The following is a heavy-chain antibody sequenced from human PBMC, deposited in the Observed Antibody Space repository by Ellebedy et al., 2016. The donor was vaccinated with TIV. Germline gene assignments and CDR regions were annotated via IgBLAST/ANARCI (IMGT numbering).Heavy chain of an antibody. J-gene: IGHJ4*02. CDR1: GGTFSTYT. V-gene: IGHV1-69*06. CDR2: ILTIFDKT. Sequence: AASVKVSCKVSGGTFSTYTITWVRQAPAQGLEWMGGILTIFDKTKYAQTFQGRVTFTADTSTYTAYMELSSLRSEDTAIYYCARATTHSGSYWPLGYWGQGTLVTVSS. D-gene: IGHD1-26*01. CDR3: ARATTHSGSYWPLGY.